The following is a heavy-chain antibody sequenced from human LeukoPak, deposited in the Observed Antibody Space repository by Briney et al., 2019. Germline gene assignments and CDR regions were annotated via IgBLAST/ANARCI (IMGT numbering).Heavy chain of an antibody. CDR2: ISHDGRNK. J-gene: IGHJ6*02. V-gene: IGHV3-30*18. CDR1: GFTFSNYG. CDR3: AKDPPLRERARRGIASRINSYYHGMAV. D-gene: IGHD6-13*01. Sequence: GGSLRLSCAASGFTFSNYGMHWVRQAPGKGLEWVAVISHDGRNKFYADSVKGRFTISRDNSKNTLYLQMDSLRVEATAVYFSAKDPPLRERARRGIASRINSYYHGMAVWGQGTTVTVSS.